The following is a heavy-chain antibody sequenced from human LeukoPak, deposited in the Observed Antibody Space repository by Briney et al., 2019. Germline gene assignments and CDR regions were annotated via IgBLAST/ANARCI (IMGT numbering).Heavy chain of an antibody. CDR3: ARVKGGIAAAGNYFDY. V-gene: IGHV3-23*01. Sequence: PGGSLRLSCAASGFTFSSYAMSWVRQAPGKGLEWVSAISGSGGSTYYADSVKGRFTISRDNSKNTLYLQMNSLRTEDTAVYYCARVKGGIAAAGNYFDYWGQGTRVTVSS. D-gene: IGHD6-13*01. J-gene: IGHJ4*02. CDR2: ISGSGGST. CDR1: GFTFSSYA.